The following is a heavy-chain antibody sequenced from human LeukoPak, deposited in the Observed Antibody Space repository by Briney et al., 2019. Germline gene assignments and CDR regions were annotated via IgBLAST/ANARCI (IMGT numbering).Heavy chain of an antibody. D-gene: IGHD3-22*01. V-gene: IGHV7-4-1*02. Sequence: ASVKVSCKASGYTFTSYAMNWVRQAPGQGLEWMGWINTNTGNPTYAQGFTGRFVFSLDTSVSTAYLRISSLKAEDTAVYYCARDRDSSGYFDAFDIWGQGTMVTVSS. J-gene: IGHJ3*02. CDR3: ARDRDSSGYFDAFDI. CDR1: GYTFTSYA. CDR2: INTNTGNP.